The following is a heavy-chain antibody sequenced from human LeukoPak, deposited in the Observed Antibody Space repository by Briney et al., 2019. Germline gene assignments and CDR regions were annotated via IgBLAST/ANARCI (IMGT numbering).Heavy chain of an antibody. Sequence: GGSLRLSCTVSGFTVSSNSMSWVRQAPGKGLEWVSFIYSDNTHYSDSVKGRFTISRDNSKNTLYLQMNSLTAADTAVYYCARKWRYCSGGSCYGGYWVIWGQGTMVTVSS. D-gene: IGHD2-15*01. CDR1: GFTVSSNS. J-gene: IGHJ3*02. V-gene: IGHV3-53*01. CDR3: ARKWRYCSGGSCYGGYWVI. CDR2: IYSDNT.